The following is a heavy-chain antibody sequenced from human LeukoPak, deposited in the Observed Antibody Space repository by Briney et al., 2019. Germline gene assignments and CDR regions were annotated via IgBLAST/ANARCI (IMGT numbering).Heavy chain of an antibody. J-gene: IGHJ4*02. CDR3: ARTSTYYDFWSGYRDFDY. V-gene: IGHV4-30-4*08. D-gene: IGHD3-3*01. CDR2: IYYSGSA. CDR1: GGSIGSGDYY. Sequence: SETLSLTCTVSGGSIGSGDYYWSWIRQPPGKGLEWIGYIYYSGSAYYNPSLKSRVTISVDTSKNQFSLKLSSVTAADTAVYYCARTSTYYDFWSGYRDFDYWGQGTLVTVSS.